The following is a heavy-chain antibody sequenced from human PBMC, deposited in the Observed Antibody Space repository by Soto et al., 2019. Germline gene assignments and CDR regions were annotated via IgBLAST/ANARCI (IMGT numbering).Heavy chain of an antibody. CDR2: IYSGGST. Sequence: EVQLVESGGGLVQPGGSLRLSCAASGFTVSSNYMSWVRQAPGKGLERVSVIYSGGSTYYADSVKGRFTISRDNSKNTLYLQMNSLRAEDTAVYYGARYRPYSSGGYRPPDWGQGTPVTVSS. J-gene: IGHJ4*02. V-gene: IGHV3-66*01. D-gene: IGHD6-13*01. CDR3: ARYRPYSSGGYRPPD. CDR1: GFTVSSNY.